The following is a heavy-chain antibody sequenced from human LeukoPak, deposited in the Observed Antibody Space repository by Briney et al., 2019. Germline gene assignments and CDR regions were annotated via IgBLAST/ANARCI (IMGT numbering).Heavy chain of an antibody. D-gene: IGHD1-26*01. CDR3: ARGGDRGRPGIAFDY. J-gene: IGHJ4*02. Sequence: SETLSLTCNVSGGSISHNYWSWIRQPPGKGLEWIGYFHDSESTNYNPSLKSRVSISVDTSKNQVSLKLTSVTAADTAVYHCARGGDRGRPGIAFDYWGQGTLVTVSS. V-gene: IGHV4-59*01. CDR1: GGSISHNY. CDR2: FHDSEST.